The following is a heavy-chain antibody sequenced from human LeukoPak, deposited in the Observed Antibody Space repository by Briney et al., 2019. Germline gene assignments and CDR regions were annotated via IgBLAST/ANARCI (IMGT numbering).Heavy chain of an antibody. Sequence: SETLSLTCTVSGGSISSYYWSWIRQPPGKGLEWIGNIYDSGSTNYNPSPKSRLTISVDTSKNQCSLKLSSVTAADTAVYYCARQSISGSSLSYFDYWGQGTLVNVSS. CDR2: IYDSGST. V-gene: IGHV4-59*01. J-gene: IGHJ4*02. CDR3: ARQSISGSSLSYFDY. D-gene: IGHD3-22*01. CDR1: GGSISSYY.